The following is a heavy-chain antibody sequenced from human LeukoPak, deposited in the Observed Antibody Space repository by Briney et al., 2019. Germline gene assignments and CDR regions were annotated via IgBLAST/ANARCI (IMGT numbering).Heavy chain of an antibody. V-gene: IGHV3-11*01. CDR2: ISITGGTI. CDR3: ARESMYTFAI. Sequence: GGSLRLSCAASGFTFSNAWMSWVRQAPGKGLEWVSYISITGGTIYYADSVKGRFTISRDNAKNSLFLQMNSLRAEDTAVYFCARESMYTFAIWGQGTMVTVSS. J-gene: IGHJ3*02. D-gene: IGHD2/OR15-2a*01. CDR1: GFTFSNAW.